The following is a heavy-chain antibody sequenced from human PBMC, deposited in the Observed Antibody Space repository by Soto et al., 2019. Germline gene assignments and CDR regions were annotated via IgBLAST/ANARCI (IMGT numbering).Heavy chain of an antibody. CDR3: ARDSNGWAQVADY. Sequence: QVQLVESGGGLVKPGGSLRLSCAASGFTFSDYYMTWIRQAPGKGLEWVSYISTTSSYTNYADSVKGRFTISRDNAKNSLYLQMNSLRAEDTAVYYCARDSNGWAQVADYWGQGTLVTVSS. D-gene: IGHD6-19*01. J-gene: IGHJ4*02. CDR1: GFTFSDYY. CDR2: ISTTSSYT. V-gene: IGHV3-11*05.